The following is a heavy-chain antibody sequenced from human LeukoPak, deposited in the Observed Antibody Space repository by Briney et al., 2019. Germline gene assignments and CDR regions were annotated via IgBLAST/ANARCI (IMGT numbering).Heavy chain of an antibody. CDR1: GFTFSSYS. J-gene: IGHJ5*02. V-gene: IGHV3-21*01. CDR3: ARDRGFGREDWFDP. CDR2: ISSSSSYI. Sequence: PGGSLRLSCAASGFTFSSYSMNWVRQAPGKGLEWVSSISSSSSYIYYADSVKGRFTISRDNAKNSLYLQMNSLRTEDTAVYYCARDRGFGREDWFDPWGQGTLVTVSS. D-gene: IGHD3-10*01.